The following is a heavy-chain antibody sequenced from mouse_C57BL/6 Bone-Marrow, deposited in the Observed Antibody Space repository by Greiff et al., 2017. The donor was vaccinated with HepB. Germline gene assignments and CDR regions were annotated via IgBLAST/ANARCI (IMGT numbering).Heavy chain of an antibody. CDR1: GFTFSDYG. CDR3: ARRYYYGSSPWDY. V-gene: IGHV5-17*01. Sequence: EVQLVESGGGLVKPGGSLKLSCAASGFTFSDYGMHWVRQAPEKGLEWVAYISSGSSTIYYADTVKGRFTISRDNAKNTLFLQMHSLRSEDTAMYYCARRYYYGSSPWDYWGQGTSVTVSS. J-gene: IGHJ4*01. CDR2: ISSGSSTI. D-gene: IGHD1-1*01.